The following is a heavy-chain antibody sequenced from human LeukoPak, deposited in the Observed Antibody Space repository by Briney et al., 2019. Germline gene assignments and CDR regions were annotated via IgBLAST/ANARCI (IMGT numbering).Heavy chain of an antibody. CDR3: ARASGYYDSSGYYAPQFDY. CDR1: GFTFSDYY. Sequence: GGSLRLSCAASGFTFSDYYMSWIRQAPGKGLEWVSYISSSGSTIYYADSVKGRFTISRDNAKNSLYLQMNSLRAEDTAVYYCARASGYYDSSGYYAPQFDYWGQGTLVTVSS. D-gene: IGHD3-22*01. CDR2: ISSSGSTI. V-gene: IGHV3-11*04. J-gene: IGHJ4*02.